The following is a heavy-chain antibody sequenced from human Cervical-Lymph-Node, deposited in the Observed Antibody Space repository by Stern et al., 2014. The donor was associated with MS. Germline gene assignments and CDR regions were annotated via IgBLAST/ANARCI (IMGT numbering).Heavy chain of an antibody. Sequence: VQLVESGAEVKKPGESLKISCKGSGYTFTNNWIAWVRQMPGKGLECMGIIYPPDSNTSYRPSFQGQATTTVDKHTNPAYLQWSSLTASDSAMYYCARQGCGSTSCHSIDYWGQGALITVSS. CDR3: ARQGCGSTSCHSIDY. V-gene: IGHV5-51*04. D-gene: IGHD2-2*02. CDR1: GYTFTNNW. CDR2: IYPPDSNT. J-gene: IGHJ4*02.